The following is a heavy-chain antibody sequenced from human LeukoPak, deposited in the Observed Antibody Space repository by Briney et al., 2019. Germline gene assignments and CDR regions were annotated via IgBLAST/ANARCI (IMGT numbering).Heavy chain of an antibody. V-gene: IGHV4-30-2*01. CDR2: IWRGGST. J-gene: IGHJ4*02. D-gene: IGHD3-3*01. CDR3: ARDRWRSYDFWSGPIDY. Sequence: SETLSLTCTISGASISSGDYSWSWIRQPPERGLEWLGFIWRGGSTFYNPSLKSRVTITRDTSNSQVSLKLSSVTAADTAVYYCARDRWRSYDFWSGPIDYWGQGTLVTVSS. CDR1: GASISSGDYS.